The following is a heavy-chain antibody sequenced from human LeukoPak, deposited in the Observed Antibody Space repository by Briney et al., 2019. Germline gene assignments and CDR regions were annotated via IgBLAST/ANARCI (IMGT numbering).Heavy chain of an antibody. CDR1: GYTFTVYY. V-gene: IGHV1-2*04. CDR3: ARDGIAAAGLYNWFDP. Sequence: ASVKVSFKASGYTFTVYYMHWVRQAPGQGIEWMGWINPNSGGTNYAQKFQGWVTMTRDTSISTAYMELSRLRSDDTAVYYCARDGIAAAGLYNWFDPWGQGTLVTVSS. D-gene: IGHD6-13*01. J-gene: IGHJ5*02. CDR2: INPNSGGT.